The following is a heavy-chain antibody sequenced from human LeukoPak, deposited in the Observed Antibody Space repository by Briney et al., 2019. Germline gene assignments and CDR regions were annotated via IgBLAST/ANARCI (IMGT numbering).Heavy chain of an antibody. J-gene: IGHJ4*02. CDR2: INHSGST. CDR1: GGSFSGYY. Sequence: SETLSLTCAVYGGSFSGYYWSWIRQPPGKGLEWIGEINHSGSTNYNPSLKSRVTISVDTSKNQFSLKLSSVTAADTAVYYCARGQPYYDFWSGRRYYFDYWGQGTLVTVSS. D-gene: IGHD3-3*01. V-gene: IGHV4-34*01. CDR3: ARGQPYYDFWSGRRYYFDY.